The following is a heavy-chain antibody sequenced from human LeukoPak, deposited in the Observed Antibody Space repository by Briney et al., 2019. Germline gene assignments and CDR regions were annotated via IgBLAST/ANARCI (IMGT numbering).Heavy chain of an antibody. Sequence: PSETLSLTCTVSGGSISSYYWSWIRQPPGKGLEWIGYIYYSGSANYNPSLKSRVTISVDTSKNQFSLKVSSVTAGDTAVYYCATSRTPNYYDSSGYYYYWGQGTLVTVSS. D-gene: IGHD3-22*01. V-gene: IGHV4-59*01. CDR2: IYYSGSA. CDR1: GGSISSYY. CDR3: ATSRTPNYYDSSGYYYY. J-gene: IGHJ4*02.